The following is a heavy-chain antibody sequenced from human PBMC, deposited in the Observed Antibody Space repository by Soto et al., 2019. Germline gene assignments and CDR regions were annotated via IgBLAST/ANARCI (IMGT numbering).Heavy chain of an antibody. V-gene: IGHV2-5*02. CDR3: VYSRCGGDCLQSYSSHYYYGMDI. CDR1: GFSLSTGGVG. CDR2: IYLDDDR. J-gene: IGHJ6*02. Sequence: QITLKESGPTLVKPTQTLTLTCTFSGFSLSTGGVGVGWIRQPPGEDLEWLALIYLDDDRRYSPSLKSRLTITKDTSKYQVVLSMSKMDRVDTATYYFVYSRCGGDCLQSYSSHYYYGMDIWGQGTTVTVSS. D-gene: IGHD2-21*02.